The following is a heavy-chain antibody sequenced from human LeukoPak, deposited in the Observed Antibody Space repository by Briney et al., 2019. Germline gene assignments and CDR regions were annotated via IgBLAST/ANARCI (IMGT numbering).Heavy chain of an antibody. CDR2: IWYDGSNK. D-gene: IGHD5-18*01. V-gene: IGHV3-33*06. CDR3: AKDSSRGIQLWFYY. CDR1: GFTFSSYG. J-gene: IGHJ4*02. Sequence: GGSLRLSCAASGFTFSSYGMHWVRQAPGKGPEWVAVIWYDGSNKYYADSVKGRFTISRDNSKNTLYLQMNSLRAEDTAVYYCAKDSSRGIQLWFYYWGQGTLVTASS.